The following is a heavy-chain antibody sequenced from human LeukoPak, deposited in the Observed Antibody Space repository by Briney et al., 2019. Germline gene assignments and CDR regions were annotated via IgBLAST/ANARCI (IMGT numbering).Heavy chain of an antibody. Sequence: SGTLSLTCAVSGGSISSSNWWSWVRQPPGKGLEWIGEIYHSGSTNYNPSLKSRVTISVDKSKNQFSLKLSSVTAADTAVYYCARGPTVLWFGELSSYFDYWGQGTLVTVSS. V-gene: IGHV4-4*02. D-gene: IGHD3-10*01. CDR2: IYHSGST. CDR3: ARGPTVLWFGELSSYFDY. J-gene: IGHJ4*02. CDR1: GGSISSSNW.